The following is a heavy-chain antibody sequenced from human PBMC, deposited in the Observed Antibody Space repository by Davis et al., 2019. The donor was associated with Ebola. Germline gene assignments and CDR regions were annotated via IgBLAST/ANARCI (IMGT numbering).Heavy chain of an antibody. CDR3: ARDIVGRYCTNGVCYTGWFDP. D-gene: IGHD2-8*01. V-gene: IGHV3-21*01. CDR1: GFTFSSYS. J-gene: IGHJ5*02. Sequence: PGGSLRLSCAASGFTFSSYSMNWVRQAPGKGLEWVSSISSSSSYIYYADSVKGRFTISRDNAKNTLYLQMNSLRAEDTAVYYCARDIVGRYCTNGVCYTGWFDPWGQGTLVTVSS. CDR2: ISSSSSYI.